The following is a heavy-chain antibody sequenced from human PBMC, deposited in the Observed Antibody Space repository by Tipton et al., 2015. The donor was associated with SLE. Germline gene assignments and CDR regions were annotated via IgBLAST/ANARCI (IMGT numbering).Heavy chain of an antibody. CDR3: ARGTVAARSTSRYYYDSSGYYP. CDR1: GYTFTSYG. J-gene: IGHJ5*02. V-gene: IGHV1-18*01. Sequence: QSGAEVKKPGASVKVSCKASGYTFTSYGISWVRQAPGHGLEWMGWISAYNGNTNYAQKLQGRVTMTTDTSTSTAYMELRSLRSDDPAVYYCARGTVAARSTSRYYYDSSGYYPWGQGTLVTVSS. D-gene: IGHD3-22*01. CDR2: ISAYNGNT.